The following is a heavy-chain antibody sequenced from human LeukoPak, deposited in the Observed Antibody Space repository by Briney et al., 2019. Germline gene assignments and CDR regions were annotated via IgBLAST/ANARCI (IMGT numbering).Heavy chain of an antibody. CDR3: ARDLAFTSTSDYGA. D-gene: IGHD4-17*01. CDR1: GFTFDDYG. J-gene: IGHJ5*02. Sequence: GGSLRLSCAASGFTFDDYGMSWVRHAPGKGLEWVSGISWNGGSTGYADSVKGRFTISRDDAKNSLYLQMNSLRVEDTALYYCARDLAFTSTSDYGAWGQGTLVTVSS. V-gene: IGHV3-20*04. CDR2: ISWNGGST.